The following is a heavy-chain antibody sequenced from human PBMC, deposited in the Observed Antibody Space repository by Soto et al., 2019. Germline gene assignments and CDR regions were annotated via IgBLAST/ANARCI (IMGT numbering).Heavy chain of an antibody. J-gene: IGHJ3*02. V-gene: IGHV5-10-1*01. D-gene: IGHD6-13*01. CDR3: ARHGSLAAAAADAFDI. CDR2: IDPSDSYT. Sequence: PGESLKISCKGSGYSFTSHWISWVRQMPGKGLEWMGRIDPSDSYTNYSPSFQGHVTISADKSISTAYLQWSSLKASDTAMYYCARHGSLAAAAADAFDIWGQGTMVTV. CDR1: GYSFTSHW.